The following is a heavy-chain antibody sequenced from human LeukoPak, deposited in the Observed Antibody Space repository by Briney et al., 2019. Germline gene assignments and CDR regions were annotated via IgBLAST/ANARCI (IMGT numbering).Heavy chain of an antibody. CDR3: ARYRPGIALA. J-gene: IGHJ5*02. CDR1: GYTLTELS. Sequence: GASVKVSCKVSGYTLTELSMHWVRQAPGKGLEWMGRINPNSGGTNYAQKFQGRVTMTRDTSISTAYMELSRLRSDDTAVYYCARYRPGIALAWGQGTLVTVSS. CDR2: INPNSGGT. V-gene: IGHV1-2*06. D-gene: IGHD6-13*01.